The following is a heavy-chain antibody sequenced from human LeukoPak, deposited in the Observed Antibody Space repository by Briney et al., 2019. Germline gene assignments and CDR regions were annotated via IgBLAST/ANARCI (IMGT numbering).Heavy chain of an antibody. Sequence: PSETLSLTCTVSGDSISDFSWTWIRQTPGTGLEWIGFISSSGTSHYSPSLESRDTFSLDTSKSQFSLSLKSVTAADTAVCYCARVFRGAVTSNWFDPWGQGILVTVSS. CDR2: ISSSGTS. CDR1: GDSISDFS. V-gene: IGHV4-59*01. J-gene: IGHJ5*02. D-gene: IGHD3-3*01. CDR3: ARVFRGAVTSNWFDP.